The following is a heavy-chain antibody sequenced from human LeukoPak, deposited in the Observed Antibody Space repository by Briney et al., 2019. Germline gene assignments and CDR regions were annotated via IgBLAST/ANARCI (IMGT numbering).Heavy chain of an antibody. V-gene: IGHV1-69*13. CDR1: GGTFSSYA. CDR2: IIPIFGTA. J-gene: IGHJ4*02. CDR3: ARDQRYSSAWYDEGGYYFDY. Sequence: ASVKVSCKASGGTFSSYAISWVRQAPGQGLEWMGGIIPIFGTANYAQKFQGRVTITADESTSTAYMELSSLRSEDTAVYYCARDQRYSSAWYDEGGYYFDYWGQGTPVTVSS. D-gene: IGHD6-19*01.